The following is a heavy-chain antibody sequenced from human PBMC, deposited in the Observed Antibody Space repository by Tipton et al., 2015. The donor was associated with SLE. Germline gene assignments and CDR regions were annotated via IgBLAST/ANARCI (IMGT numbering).Heavy chain of an antibody. CDR3: AREGIAYCGGDYHGSFDY. Sequence: TLSLTCTVSGDSMNSGVYYWSWLRQPAGKGLEWIGRIFSSGNTIYNPSLKSRVTISEDTSKNQFSLRLSSVTAADTAVYYWAREGIAYCGGDYHGSFDYWGQGSLVTVSS. J-gene: IGHJ4*02. D-gene: IGHD2-21*01. CDR2: IFSSGNT. V-gene: IGHV4-61*02. CDR1: GDSMNSGVYY.